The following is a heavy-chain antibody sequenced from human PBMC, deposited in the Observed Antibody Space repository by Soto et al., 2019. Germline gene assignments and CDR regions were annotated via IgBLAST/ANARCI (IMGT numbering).Heavy chain of an antibody. V-gene: IGHV3-7*05. CDR1: GFRFSSYW. J-gene: IGHJ4*02. D-gene: IGHD6-19*01. CDR2: IKQDGSEK. Sequence: VQLVQSGGGLVQPGGSLRISCAASGFRFSSYWMNWVRQAPGRGLEWVASIKQDGSEKYHMDSVKGRFTISRDNTRNSLYLQMNTLRVEDTAVYYCLSTGLAVSWGQGTLVTVSS. CDR3: LSTGLAVS.